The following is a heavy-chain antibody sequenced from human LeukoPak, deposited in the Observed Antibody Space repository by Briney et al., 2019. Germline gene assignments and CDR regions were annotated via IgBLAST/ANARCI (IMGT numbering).Heavy chain of an antibody. Sequence: GGSLRLSCSASGFTFSTYAMHWVRQAPGKGLEYVSAISRNGGRTYYADSVRGRFTISRDNSKHTLYLQMSRLRAEYTAVYYCVKDLPSGGGVDYWGQGTLVTVSS. D-gene: IGHD3-10*01. CDR2: ISRNGGRT. V-gene: IGHV3-64D*06. J-gene: IGHJ4*02. CDR1: GFTFSTYA. CDR3: VKDLPSGGGVDY.